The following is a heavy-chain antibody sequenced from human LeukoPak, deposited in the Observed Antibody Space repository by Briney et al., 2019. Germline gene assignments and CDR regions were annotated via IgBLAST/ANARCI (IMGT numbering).Heavy chain of an antibody. Sequence: GASVKVSCKASGGTFISYAISWVRQAPGQGLEWVGRTIPILGIANYAQKFQGRVTITADKSTSTAYMELRSMRSEDTAVYYCARVIGSGSYYNDGDYWGQGTLVTVSS. D-gene: IGHD3-10*01. CDR2: TIPILGIA. CDR1: GGTFISYA. CDR3: ARVIGSGSYYNDGDY. J-gene: IGHJ4*02. V-gene: IGHV1-69*04.